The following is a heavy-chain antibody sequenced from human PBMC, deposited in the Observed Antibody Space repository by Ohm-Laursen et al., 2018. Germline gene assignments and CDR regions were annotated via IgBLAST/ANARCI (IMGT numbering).Heavy chain of an antibody. CDR1: GYTFTGYY. V-gene: IGHV1-18*04. Sequence: GASVKVSCKASGYTFTGYYLHWVRQAPGQALEWMGWISPYSGQTKYALKLQGRVTMTTDTSTSTAYMDVRGLRSDDTAVYYCARGDTYGFDYWGQGTLVTVSS. CDR2: ISPYSGQT. J-gene: IGHJ4*02. D-gene: IGHD3-10*01. CDR3: ARGDTYGFDY.